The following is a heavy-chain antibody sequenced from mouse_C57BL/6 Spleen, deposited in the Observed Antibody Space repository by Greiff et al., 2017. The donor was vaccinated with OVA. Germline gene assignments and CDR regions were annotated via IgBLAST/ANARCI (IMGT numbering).Heavy chain of an antibody. D-gene: IGHD2-2*01. V-gene: IGHV5-16*01. CDR1: GFTFSDYY. CDR2: INHDGSST. CDR3: ARGGWLREDAMDY. J-gene: IGHJ4*01. Sequence: EVQLVESEGGLVQPGSSMKLSCTASGFTFSDYYMAWVRQVPEKGLEWVANINHDGSSTYYLDSLKSRFIISRDNAKNILYLQMSSLKSEDTAAYYCARGGWLREDAMDYWGQGTSVTVSS.